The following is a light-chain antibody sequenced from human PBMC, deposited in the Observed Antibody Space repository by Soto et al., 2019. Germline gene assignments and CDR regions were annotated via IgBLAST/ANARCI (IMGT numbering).Light chain of an antibody. CDR1: QSISSY. CDR2: AAS. J-gene: IGKJ4*01. CDR3: QKYNSAPLT. V-gene: IGKV1-39*01. Sequence: DIQMTQSPSSLSASVGDRVTISCRASQSISSYLNWYQQKPGKAPKLLIYAASSLQSGVPSRFSRSGSGTDFTLTISSLQPEDVAAYYCQKYNSAPLTFGGGTKVDI.